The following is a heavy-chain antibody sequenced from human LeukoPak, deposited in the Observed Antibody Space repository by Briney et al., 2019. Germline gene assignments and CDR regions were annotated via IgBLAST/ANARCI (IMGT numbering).Heavy chain of an antibody. V-gene: IGHV1-18*01. CDR1: GYTFTNYG. J-gene: IGHJ5*02. CDR3: ARGIVGAANWFDP. D-gene: IGHD1-26*01. Sequence: GASVKVSCKASGYTFTNYGLSWVRQAPGQGLEWMGWISPYNGNTDSAQKVQGRVTMTTDTYTTTAYMELSRLRSDDTAVYYCARGIVGAANWFDPWGQGTLVTVSS. CDR2: ISPYNGNT.